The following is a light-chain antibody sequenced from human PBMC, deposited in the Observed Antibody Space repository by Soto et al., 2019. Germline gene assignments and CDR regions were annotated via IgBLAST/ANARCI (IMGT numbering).Light chain of an antibody. J-gene: IGKJ5*01. V-gene: IGKV3-11*01. CDR3: QQRLHWPIT. CDR2: DAS. Sequence: EIVLTQSPATLSLSPGDRGTLSCRASQTVARYLSWYQHSPGQGPRLLVYDASNRATGIPARFSGSGSETDFTLTISSLEPEDFAVYYCQQRLHWPITFGQGTRLEIK. CDR1: QTVARY.